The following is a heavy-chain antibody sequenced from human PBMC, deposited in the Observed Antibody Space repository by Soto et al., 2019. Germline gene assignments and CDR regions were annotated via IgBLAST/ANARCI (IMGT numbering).Heavy chain of an antibody. CDR3: ARDLINYGGNSGAFDI. CDR2: ISYDGSNK. V-gene: IGHV3-30-3*01. D-gene: IGHD4-17*01. Sequence: HPGGSLRLSCAASGFTFSSCAMHWVRQAPGKWLEWVAVISYDGSNKYYADSVKGRFTISRDNSKNTLYLQMNSLRAEDTAVYYCARDLINYGGNSGAFDIWGQGXMVTV. J-gene: IGHJ3*02. CDR1: GFTFSSCA.